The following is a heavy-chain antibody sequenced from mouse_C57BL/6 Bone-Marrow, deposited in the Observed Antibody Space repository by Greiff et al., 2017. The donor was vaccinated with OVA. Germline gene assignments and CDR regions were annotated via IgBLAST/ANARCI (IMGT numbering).Heavy chain of an antibody. CDR3: ARRGYYGSSYWYFDV. CDR1: GFTFSSYG. V-gene: IGHV5-6*02. Sequence: DVMLVESGGDLVKPGGSLKLSCAASGFTFSSYGMSWVRQTPDKRLEWVATISSGGSYTYYPDSVKGRFTISRDNAKNTLYLQMSSLKSEDTAMYYCARRGYYGSSYWYFDVWGTGTTVTVSS. J-gene: IGHJ1*03. D-gene: IGHD1-1*01. CDR2: ISSGGSYT.